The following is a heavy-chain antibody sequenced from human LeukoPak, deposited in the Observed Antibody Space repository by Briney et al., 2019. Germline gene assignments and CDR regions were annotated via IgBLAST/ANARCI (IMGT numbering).Heavy chain of an antibody. CDR2: TNIDGSRT. Sequence: TGGSLRLSCAASGFTFSSYWMHWVRQAPGKGLGWVSRTNIDGSRTSYADSVKGRFTNSIDNAKNTLYLQMNRLRDEDTAVYDCARSSYDSSGYYPIFDYWGQGTLVTVSS. CDR1: GFTFSSYW. CDR3: ARSSYDSSGYYPIFDY. V-gene: IGHV3-74*01. D-gene: IGHD3-22*01. J-gene: IGHJ4*02.